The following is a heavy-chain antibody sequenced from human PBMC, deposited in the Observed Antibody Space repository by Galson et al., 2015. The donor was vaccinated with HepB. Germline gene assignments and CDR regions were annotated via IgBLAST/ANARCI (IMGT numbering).Heavy chain of an antibody. CDR3: ALDTCSSDACYNGVPKFDP. J-gene: IGHJ5*01. D-gene: IGHD2-2*02. Sequence: SRSLSCAVSGLNFSKYDMNWVRQAPGKGLEWVSSISMSSSYIYYADSVKGRFTISRDNAKNSLYLQMNSMRPEYTGVYYCALDTCSSDACYNGVPKFDPRGKGTLVTVPS. CDR2: ISMSSSYI. CDR1: GLNFSKYD. V-gene: IGHV3-21*06.